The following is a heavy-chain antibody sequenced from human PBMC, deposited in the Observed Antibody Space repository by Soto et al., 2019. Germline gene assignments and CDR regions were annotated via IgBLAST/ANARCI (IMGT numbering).Heavy chain of an antibody. V-gene: IGHV1-69*06. Sequence: ASVKVSCKASGGTFSSYAISWVRQAPGQGLEWMGGIIPIFGTANYAQKFQGRVTITADKSTSTAYMELSGLRSEDTAVYYCARTPFSGSYGAVGMDVWGQGTTVTVSS. CDR2: IIPIFGTA. CDR3: ARTPFSGSYGAVGMDV. CDR1: GGTFSSYA. D-gene: IGHD1-26*01. J-gene: IGHJ6*02.